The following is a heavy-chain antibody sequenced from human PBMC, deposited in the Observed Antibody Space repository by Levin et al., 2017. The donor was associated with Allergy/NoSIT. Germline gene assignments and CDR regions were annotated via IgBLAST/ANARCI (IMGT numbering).Heavy chain of an antibody. Sequence: SQTLSLTCTVSGGSISSYYWSWIRQPPGKGLEWIGYIYYSGSTNYNPSLKSRVTISVDTSKNQFSLKLSSVTAADTAVYYCARSQGFSSSWPDYWGQGTLVTVSS. V-gene: IGHV4-59*01. CDR2: IYYSGST. D-gene: IGHD6-13*01. CDR1: GGSISSYY. J-gene: IGHJ4*02. CDR3: ARSQGFSSSWPDY.